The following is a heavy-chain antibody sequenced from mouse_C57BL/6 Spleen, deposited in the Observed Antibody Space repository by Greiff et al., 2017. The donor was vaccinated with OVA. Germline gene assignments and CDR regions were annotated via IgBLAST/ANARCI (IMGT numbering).Heavy chain of an antibody. D-gene: IGHD1-1*01. CDR3: TTVVANYYAMDY. Sequence: QVQLQQPGAELVKPGASVKLSCKASGYTFTSYWMHWVKQRPGQGLEWIGMIHPNSGSTNYNEKFKSKATLTVDKSSSTAYMQLSSLTSEDSAVYYCTTVVANYYAMDYWGQGTSVTVSS. CDR2: IHPNSGST. CDR1: GYTFTSYW. V-gene: IGHV1-64*01. J-gene: IGHJ4*01.